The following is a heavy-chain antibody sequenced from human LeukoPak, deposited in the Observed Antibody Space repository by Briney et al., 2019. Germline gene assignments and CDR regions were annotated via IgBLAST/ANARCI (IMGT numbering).Heavy chain of an antibody. D-gene: IGHD3-22*01. CDR2: INPNSGGT. CDR3: ARIPGDSSGYNS. J-gene: IGHJ4*02. V-gene: IGHV1-2*02. CDR1: GYTFTGYY. Sequence: ASVKVSCKASGYTFTGYYIHWVRQAPGQGLEGMGWINPNSGGTSYAQKFQGRVTMTRDTSITTAYMELSRLTSDDTAMYYCARIPGDSSGYNSWGQGTLVTVSS.